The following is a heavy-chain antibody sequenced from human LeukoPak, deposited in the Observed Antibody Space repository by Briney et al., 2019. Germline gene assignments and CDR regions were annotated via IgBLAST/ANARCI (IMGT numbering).Heavy chain of an antibody. Sequence: GGSLRLSCAASGFTFSVHSMNWVRQAPGKGLEWVSYISTSSSTIYYADSVEGRFTISRDNSKNTLYLQMNSLRAGDTAVYYCAKDPIFSGSYGVFDSWGQGTLVTVSS. CDR3: AKDPIFSGSYGVFDS. CDR1: GFTFSVHS. CDR2: ISTSSSTI. V-gene: IGHV3-48*01. D-gene: IGHD1-26*01. J-gene: IGHJ4*02.